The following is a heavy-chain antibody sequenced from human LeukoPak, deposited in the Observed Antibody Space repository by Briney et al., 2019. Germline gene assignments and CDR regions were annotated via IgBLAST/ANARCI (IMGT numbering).Heavy chain of an antibody. J-gene: IGHJ6*02. Sequence: GRSLRLSCAVSGFTFSSYGMHWVRQAPGKGLEWVAVILYEGSNKYFADSVKGRFTISRDKSKNTLYLQMNSLRAEDTAVYYCGKDLLGGDSGSYYEVGELGMDVWGQGTTVTV. CDR2: ILYEGSNK. CDR1: GFTFSSYG. V-gene: IGHV3-30*18. CDR3: GKDLLGGDSGSYYEVGELGMDV. D-gene: IGHD1-26*01.